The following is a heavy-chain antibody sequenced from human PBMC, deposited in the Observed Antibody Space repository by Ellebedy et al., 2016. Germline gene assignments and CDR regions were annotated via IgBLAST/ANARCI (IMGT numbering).Heavy chain of an antibody. CDR3: ARSGRYGGVFDC. V-gene: IGHV4-39*07. D-gene: IGHD1-26*01. J-gene: IGHJ4*02. CDR2: IYYSGST. Sequence: SETLSLTCTVSGGSISSSSYYWGWIRQPPGKGLEWIGSIYYSGSTNYNPSLKGRVTISVDTSKNQFSLKLSSVTAADTAVYFCARSGRYGGVFDCWGQGTLVTVSS. CDR1: GGSISSSSYY.